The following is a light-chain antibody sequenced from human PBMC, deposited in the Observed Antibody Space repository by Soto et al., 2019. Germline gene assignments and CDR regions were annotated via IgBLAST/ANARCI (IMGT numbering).Light chain of an antibody. V-gene: IGLV2-14*01. Sequence: QSVLTQPASVSGSPGQSITISCTGTSSDVGGYNYVSWYQQHPGKAPKLMIYDVSNRPSGVSNRFSGSKSGNTGSLTISGLQAEDEADYYCSSYTSSSPVVFGKGTKLTVL. J-gene: IGLJ2*01. CDR3: SSYTSSSPVV. CDR2: DVS. CDR1: SSDVGGYNY.